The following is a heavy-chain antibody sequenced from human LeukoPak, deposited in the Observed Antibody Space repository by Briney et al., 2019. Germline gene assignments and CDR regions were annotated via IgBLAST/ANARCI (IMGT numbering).Heavy chain of an antibody. D-gene: IGHD6-13*01. CDR3: ARAGIAPYNWFDP. V-gene: IGHV4-39*01. Sequence: SETLSLTCTVSGGSISSSSYYWGWIRQPPGKGLEWIGSIYYSGSTYYNPSLKSRVTISVDTSKNQFSLKLSSVTAADTAVYYCARAGIAPYNWFDPWGQGTLVTVSS. CDR2: IYYSGST. CDR1: GGSISSSSYY. J-gene: IGHJ5*02.